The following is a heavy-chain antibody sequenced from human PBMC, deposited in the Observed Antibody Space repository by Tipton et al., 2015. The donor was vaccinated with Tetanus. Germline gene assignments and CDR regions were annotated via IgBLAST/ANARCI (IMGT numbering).Heavy chain of an antibody. V-gene: IGHV5-51*01. CDR1: GYNFTVYY. CDR2: VYPGDSTT. Sequence: VQLVQSGAEVKKPGESLQISCKGSGYNFTVYYIGWVRQMPGKGLEWMGIVYPGDSTTKYSPSFQGQVTISADRSITTAYLRWSSLKASDTAIYYCARRRTMTALANYFDSWGQGTQVTVSS. CDR3: ARRRTMTALANYFDS. J-gene: IGHJ4*02. D-gene: IGHD1-1*01.